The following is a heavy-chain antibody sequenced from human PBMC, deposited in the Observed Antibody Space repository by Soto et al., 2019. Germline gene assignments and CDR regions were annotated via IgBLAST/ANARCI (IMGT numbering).Heavy chain of an antibody. V-gene: IGHV4-34*01. D-gene: IGHD4-4*01. J-gene: IGHJ6*02. CDR3: GRDTAVTKGGYYYGMDV. CDR1: GGSFSGYY. Sequence: SETLSLTCAAYGGSFSGYYWSWIRQPPGKGLEWIGEINHSGSTNYNPSLNIRVHISVDTSKYQFSLKLSSVTGADTAVYYCGRDTAVTKGGYYYGMDVWGQGTTVTVSS. CDR2: INHSGST.